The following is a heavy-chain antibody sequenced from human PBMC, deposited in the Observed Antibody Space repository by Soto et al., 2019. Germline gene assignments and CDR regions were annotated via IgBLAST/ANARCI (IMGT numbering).Heavy chain of an antibody. V-gene: IGHV3-48*03. CDR1: GFAFSSYE. CDR2: ISSSGSTI. Sequence: GSLRLSCATSGFAFSSYEMNWVRQAPGKGLEWVSYISSSGSTIYYADSVKGRFTISRDNAKNSLYLQMDSLRAEDTAVYYCARDQEAGSFLPYYYGMDVWGQGTTVTVSS. D-gene: IGHD3-3*01. CDR3: ARDQEAGSFLPYYYGMDV. J-gene: IGHJ6*02.